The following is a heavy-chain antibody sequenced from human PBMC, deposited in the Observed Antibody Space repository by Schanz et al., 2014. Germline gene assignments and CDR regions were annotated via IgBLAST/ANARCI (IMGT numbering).Heavy chain of an antibody. CDR3: AKTLFPGGTQTFGN. CDR2: ISASGGDT. Sequence: EMQLLESGGGLAQPGGSLRLSCAASGFTLSNYAMSWVRQAPGKGLEWLSVISASGGDTYYADSVRGRFTISRDNSKNTLYLQMNSLRVEDTAVYYCAKTLFPGGTQTFGNWGRGTLVTVSS. J-gene: IGHJ4*02. V-gene: IGHV3-23*01. CDR1: GFTLSNYA. D-gene: IGHD2-8*02.